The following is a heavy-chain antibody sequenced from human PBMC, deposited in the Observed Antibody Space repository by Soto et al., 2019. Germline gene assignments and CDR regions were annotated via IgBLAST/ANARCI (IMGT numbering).Heavy chain of an antibody. Sequence: GGSLRLSCAASGFTFSSYSMNWVRQAPGKGLEWVSSISSSSSYIYYADSVKGRFTISRDNAKNSLYLQMNSLRAEDTAVYYCARGGRVATPFDIWGQGTMVTVSS. D-gene: IGHD5-12*01. CDR3: ARGGRVATPFDI. V-gene: IGHV3-21*01. J-gene: IGHJ3*02. CDR1: GFTFSSYS. CDR2: ISSSSSYI.